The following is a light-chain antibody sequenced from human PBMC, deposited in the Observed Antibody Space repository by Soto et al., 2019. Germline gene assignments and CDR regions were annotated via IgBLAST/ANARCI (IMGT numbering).Light chain of an antibody. J-gene: IGKJ1*01. CDR3: MQGTQWTWT. CDR1: QSLIHSDGNTY. CDR2: EVS. Sequence: DVVMTQSPLSLPVTLGQPASISCRSSQSLIHSDGNTYLNWFQQRPGQSPRRLIYEVSDRDSGVPDRFSGSGSGTDFTLKISRVEAEDVGVYYCMQGTQWTWTFGQGTEVEIK. V-gene: IGKV2-30*02.